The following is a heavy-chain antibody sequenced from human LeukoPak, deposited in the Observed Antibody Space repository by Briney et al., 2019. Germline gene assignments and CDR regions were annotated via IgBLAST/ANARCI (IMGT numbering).Heavy chain of an antibody. CDR3: AREPWELLLDHAFDI. D-gene: IGHD1-26*01. J-gene: IGHJ3*02. V-gene: IGHV4-59*11. CDR2: MYYSGST. CDR1: GGSISSHY. Sequence: PSETLSLTCTVSGGSISSHYWSWIRQPPGKGLEWIGSMYYSGSTNYSPSLKSRVTISVDTSKNQFSLKLSSVTAADTAVYYCAREPWELLLDHAFDIWGQGTMVTVSS.